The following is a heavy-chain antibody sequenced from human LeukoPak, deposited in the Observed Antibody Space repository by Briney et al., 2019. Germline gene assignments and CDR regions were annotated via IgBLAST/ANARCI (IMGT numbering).Heavy chain of an antibody. D-gene: IGHD3-16*01. V-gene: IGHV3-30*02. J-gene: IGHJ4*02. Sequence: GGSLRLSCAASGFTFSSYGMHWVRQAPGKGLGWGAFIRYDGSNKYYTDSVKGRFTISRDNSKNTLYLQMNSLRAEDTAVYYCAKGGSNFGVAQLIDYWGQGTLVTVSS. CDR1: GFTFSSYG. CDR3: AKGGSNFGVAQLIDY. CDR2: IRYDGSNK.